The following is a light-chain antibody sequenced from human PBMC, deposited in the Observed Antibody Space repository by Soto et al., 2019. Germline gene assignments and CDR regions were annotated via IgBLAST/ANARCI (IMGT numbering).Light chain of an antibody. J-gene: IGLJ2*01. Sequence: QAVVTQDPSLTVSPGGTVTLTCGSSTGAVTSGHYPYWFQQNPGQAPRTLIYDTSNKHSWTPARFSGSLLGGKAALTLSGAQPEDEAEYYCLLSYSGADVVFGGGTKLTVL. CDR3: LLSYSGADVV. CDR1: TGAVTSGHY. V-gene: IGLV7-46*01. CDR2: DTS.